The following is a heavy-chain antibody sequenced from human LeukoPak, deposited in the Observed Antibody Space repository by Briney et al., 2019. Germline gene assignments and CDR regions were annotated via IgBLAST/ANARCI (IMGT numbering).Heavy chain of an antibody. CDR1: GGTFSSYA. CDR3: ARDGGYCSGGSCYSYAFDI. Sequence: ASMKVSCKASGGTFSSYAISWVRQAPGQGLEWMGGTIPIFGTANYAQKFQGRVTITADKSTSTAYMELSSLRSEDTAVYYCARDGGYCSGGSCYSYAFDIWGQGTMVTVSS. CDR2: TIPIFGTA. J-gene: IGHJ3*02. D-gene: IGHD2-15*01. V-gene: IGHV1-69*06.